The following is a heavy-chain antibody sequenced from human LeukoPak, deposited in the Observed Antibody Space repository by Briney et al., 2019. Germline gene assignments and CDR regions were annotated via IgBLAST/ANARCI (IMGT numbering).Heavy chain of an antibody. D-gene: IGHD2-21*01. J-gene: IGHJ5*02. CDR2: IYYSGST. CDR3: ARHSPTLFPFDP. Sequence: PSETLSLTCTVSGGSIGSSSYYWGWIRQPPGKGLEWIGSIYYSGSTYYNPSLKSRVTISVDTSKNQFSLKLSSVTAADTAVYYCARHSPTLFPFDPWGQGTLVTVSS. V-gene: IGHV4-39*01. CDR1: GGSIGSSSYY.